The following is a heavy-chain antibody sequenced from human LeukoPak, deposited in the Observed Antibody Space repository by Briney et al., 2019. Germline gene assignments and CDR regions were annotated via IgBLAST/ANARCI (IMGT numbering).Heavy chain of an antibody. D-gene: IGHD3-10*02. CDR1: GFTFDDYG. CDR3: ARVAGATYGEYYFDY. Sequence: GGSLRLSCAASGFTFDDYGMSWVRQAPGKGLEWVSGINWNGGSTGYADSVKGRFTISRDNAKNSLYLQMNSLRAEDTALYHCARVAGATYGEYYFDYWSQGTLVTVSS. J-gene: IGHJ4*02. CDR2: INWNGGST. V-gene: IGHV3-20*01.